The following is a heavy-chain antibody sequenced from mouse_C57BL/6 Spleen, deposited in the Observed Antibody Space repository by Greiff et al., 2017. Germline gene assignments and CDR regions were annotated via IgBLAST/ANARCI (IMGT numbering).Heavy chain of an antibody. CDR1: GYTFTSYW. CDR3: ATSFYYYGSSYVGLFAY. D-gene: IGHD1-1*01. Sequence: QVQLQQPGAELVKPGASVKMSCKASGYTFTSYWITWVKQRPGQGLEWIGDIYPGSGSTNYNEKFKSKATLTVDTSSSTAYMQLSSLTSEDSAVYYCATSFYYYGSSYVGLFAYWGQGTLVTVSA. V-gene: IGHV1-55*01. CDR2: IYPGSGST. J-gene: IGHJ3*01.